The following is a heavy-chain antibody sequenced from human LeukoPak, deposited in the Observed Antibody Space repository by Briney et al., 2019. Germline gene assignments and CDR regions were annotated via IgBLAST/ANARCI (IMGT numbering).Heavy chain of an antibody. CDR2: ISGSGGST. CDR3: AKPSGSGVDY. V-gene: IGHV3-23*01. J-gene: IGHJ4*02. Sequence: GGSLRLSCAASGFTFSSYEMNWVRQAPGKGLEWVSAISGSGGSTYYADSVKGRFTITRDNFKNTLYLQMNSLRLEDMAVYYCAKPSGSGVDYWGRGTRVTVSS. CDR1: GFTFSSYE. D-gene: IGHD1-26*01.